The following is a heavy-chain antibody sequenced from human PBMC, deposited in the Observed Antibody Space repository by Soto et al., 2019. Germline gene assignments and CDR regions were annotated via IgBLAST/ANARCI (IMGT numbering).Heavy chain of an antibody. CDR2: ISYDGSNK. CDR3: ARDGALYSSSWYICMDV. Sequence: GGSLRLSCAASGFTFSSYAMHWVRQAPGKGLEWVAVISYDGSNKYYADSVKGRFTLSRDNSKNTLYRQMNSLRDEDTAVYYCARDGALYSSSWYICMDVWGQGTTVTVSS. V-gene: IGHV3-30-3*01. D-gene: IGHD6-13*01. CDR1: GFTFSSYA. J-gene: IGHJ6*02.